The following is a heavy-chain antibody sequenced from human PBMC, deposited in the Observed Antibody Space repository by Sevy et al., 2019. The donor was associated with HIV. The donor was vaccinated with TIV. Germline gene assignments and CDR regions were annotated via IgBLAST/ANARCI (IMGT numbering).Heavy chain of an antibody. V-gene: IGHV4-61*01. J-gene: IGHJ6*02. CDR3: ARVSGSYSGLSGYYGMDV. CDR1: GGSVSSSSHY. D-gene: IGHD1-26*01. CDR2: IYYSGNT. Sequence: SETLSLTCTVSGGSVSSSSHYWSWIRQPPGRGLECIGYIYYSGNTNYHPSLKSRVTISVDTSKNQFSLKLSSVTAADTAVYFCARVSGSYSGLSGYYGMDVWGQGTTVTVSS.